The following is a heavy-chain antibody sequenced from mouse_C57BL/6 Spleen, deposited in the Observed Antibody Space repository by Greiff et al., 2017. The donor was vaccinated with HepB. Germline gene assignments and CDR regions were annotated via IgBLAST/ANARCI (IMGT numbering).Heavy chain of an antibody. J-gene: IGHJ1*03. CDR1: GFNIKDYY. V-gene: IGHV14-1*01. CDR2: IDPEDGDT. D-gene: IGHD1-1*01. Sequence: VHLVESGAALVRPGASVKLSCTASGFNIKDYYMHWVKQRPEQGLEWIGRIDPEDGDTEYAPKFQGKATMTADTSSNTAYLQLSSLTSEDTAVYYCTTDYYGSSYWYFDVWGTGTTVTVSS. CDR3: TTDYYGSSYWYFDV.